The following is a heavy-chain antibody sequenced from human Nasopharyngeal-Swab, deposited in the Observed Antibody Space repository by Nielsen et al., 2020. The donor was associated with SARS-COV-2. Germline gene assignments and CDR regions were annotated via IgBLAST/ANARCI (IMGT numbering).Heavy chain of an antibody. J-gene: IGHJ4*02. CDR3: ARDRGTNEVDY. D-gene: IGHD3-10*01. Sequence: VRQAPGKGLEWVAVIWYDGSKKYYGDSGKGRFTISRDNSKNTMYLQMNSLRAEDTAVYYCARDRGTNEVDYWGQGTLVTRLL. V-gene: IGHV3-33*01. CDR2: IWYDGSKK.